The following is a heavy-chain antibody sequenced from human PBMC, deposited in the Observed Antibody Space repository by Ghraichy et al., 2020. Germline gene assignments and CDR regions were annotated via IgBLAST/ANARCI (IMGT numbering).Heavy chain of an antibody. D-gene: IGHD3-3*01. J-gene: IGHJ3*02. CDR1: GGSISSYY. V-gene: IGHV4-4*07. CDR3: ARDTITIFGVVTYDAFDI. CDR2: IYTSGST. Sequence: SETLSLTCTVSGGSISSYYWSWIRQPAGKGLEWIGRIYTSGSTNYNPSLKSRVTMSVDTSKNQFSLKLSSVTAADTAVYYCARDTITIFGVVTYDAFDIWGQGTMVTVSS.